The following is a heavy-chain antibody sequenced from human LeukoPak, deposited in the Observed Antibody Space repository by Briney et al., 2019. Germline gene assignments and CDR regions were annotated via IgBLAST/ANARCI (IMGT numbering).Heavy chain of an antibody. D-gene: IGHD3-10*01. Sequence: SETLSLTCAVSGYSISSGYYWGWIRQPPGKGLEWIGSIYHSGSTYYNPSLKSRVTISVDTSKNQCSLKLSSVTAADTAVYYCARRYGSGSYLHWGQGTLVTVSS. V-gene: IGHV4-38-2*01. CDR2: IYHSGST. CDR1: GYSISSGYY. J-gene: IGHJ4*02. CDR3: ARRYGSGSYLH.